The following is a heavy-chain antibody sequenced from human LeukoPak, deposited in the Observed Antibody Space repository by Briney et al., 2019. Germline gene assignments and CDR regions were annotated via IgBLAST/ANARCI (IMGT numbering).Heavy chain of an antibody. J-gene: IGHJ5*02. CDR3: AREISSSLGP. Sequence: GGSLRLSCAASGFTFSGHWMHWARQAPGKGLVWVSHINTDGSSTTYADSVKGRFTISRDNAKNTLYLQMNSLRVEDTAVYYCAREISSSLGPWGQGTLVTVSS. D-gene: IGHD2-2*01. V-gene: IGHV3-74*01. CDR1: GFTFSGHW. CDR2: INTDGSST.